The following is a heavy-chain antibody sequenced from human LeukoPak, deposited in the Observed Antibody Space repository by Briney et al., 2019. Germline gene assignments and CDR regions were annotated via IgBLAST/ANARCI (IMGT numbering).Heavy chain of an antibody. D-gene: IGHD3-9*01. CDR1: GYTFTGYY. V-gene: IGHV1-2*02. CDR3: ARDPLFRYFDWLLSESAFDI. Sequence: ASVKVSCEASGYTFTGYYMHWVRQAPGQGLEWMGWINPNSGVTNYAQKLQGTVTMTRDTSISTAYMELSRLRSDDTAVYYCARDPLFRYFDWLLSESAFDIWGQGTMVTVSS. CDR2: INPNSGVT. J-gene: IGHJ3*02.